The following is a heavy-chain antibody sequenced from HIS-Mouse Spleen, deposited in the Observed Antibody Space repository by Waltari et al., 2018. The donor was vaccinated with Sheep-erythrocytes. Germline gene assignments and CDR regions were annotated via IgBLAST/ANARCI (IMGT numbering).Heavy chain of an antibody. J-gene: IGHJ4*02. D-gene: IGHD6-13*01. CDR1: GGSFSGYY. CDR3: ARGGRYGSSWFDY. V-gene: IGHV4-34*01. Sequence: QVQLQQWGAGLLKPSETLSLTCAVYGGSFSGYYWSWIRQPPGKGLAWIGEINHSGSNNYNPSLKSRVTRSVDTSKNQFSLKLSCVTAADTAVYYCARGGRYGSSWFDYWGQGTLVTVSS. CDR2: INHSGSN.